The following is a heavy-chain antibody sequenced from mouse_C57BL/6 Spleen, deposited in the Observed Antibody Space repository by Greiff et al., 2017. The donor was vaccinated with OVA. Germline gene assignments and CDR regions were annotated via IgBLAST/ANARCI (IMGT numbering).Heavy chain of an antibody. Sequence: EVQRVESGGGLVKPGGSLKLSCAASGFTFSSYAMSWVRQTPEKRLEWVATISDGGSYTYYPDNVKGRFTISRDNAKNNLYLQMSHLKSEDTAMYYCARDDYYGSSYRWYFDVWGTGTTVTVSS. V-gene: IGHV5-4*01. CDR2: ISDGGSYT. J-gene: IGHJ1*03. D-gene: IGHD1-1*01. CDR3: ARDDYYGSSYRWYFDV. CDR1: GFTFSSYA.